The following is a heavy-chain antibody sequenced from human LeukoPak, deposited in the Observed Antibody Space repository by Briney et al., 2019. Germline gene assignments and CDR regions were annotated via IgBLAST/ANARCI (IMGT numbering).Heavy chain of an antibody. J-gene: IGHJ4*02. V-gene: IGHV4-61*02. CDR1: GGSISSNSYY. Sequence: SETLSLTCTVSGGSISSNSYYWSWIRQPAGKGLEWIGRIYTSGSTDYNPSLKSRVTISKDTSKNEFSLKLSSVTAADTAVYYCARDSPPAYCSGGSCYFDYWGQGTLVTVSS. CDR2: IYTSGST. D-gene: IGHD2-15*01. CDR3: ARDSPPAYCSGGSCYFDY.